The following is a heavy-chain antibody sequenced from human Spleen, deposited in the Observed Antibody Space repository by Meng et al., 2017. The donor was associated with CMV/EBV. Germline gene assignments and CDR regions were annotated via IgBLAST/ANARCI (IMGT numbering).Heavy chain of an antibody. CDR3: VRVYRWFDP. CDR2: MNPNSGKS. J-gene: IGHJ5*02. V-gene: IGHV1-8*01. CDR1: GYTFTTYD. D-gene: IGHD3-16*02. Sequence: KVSCKASGYTFTTYDINWVRQTTGQGLEWMGWMNPNSGKSGHVEKFQGKVTMTRNISTSTAYMELSSLTSEDTAVYYCVRVYRWFDPWGQGTLVTVSS.